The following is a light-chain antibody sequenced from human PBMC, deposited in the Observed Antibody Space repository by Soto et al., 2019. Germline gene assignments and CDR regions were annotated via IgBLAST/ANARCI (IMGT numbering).Light chain of an antibody. CDR3: QQYNSYPT. J-gene: IGKJ4*01. CDR2: KAS. Sequence: DIQMTQSPSTLSASVGDRVTITCRASQSISSWLAWYQQKPGKAPNLLIYKASSLESGVPSRFSGSGSGTEFTFTISSLQPDDFATYYCQQYNSYPTFGGGTKVEIK. CDR1: QSISSW. V-gene: IGKV1-5*03.